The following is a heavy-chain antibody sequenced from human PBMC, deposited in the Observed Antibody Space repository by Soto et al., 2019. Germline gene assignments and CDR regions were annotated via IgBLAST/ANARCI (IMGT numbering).Heavy chain of an antibody. V-gene: IGHV3-48*03. Sequence: EVQLVESGGGLVQPGGSLRLSCAASGFTFNSYEMNWVRQAPGKGLEWVSYIVSRGSTIYYADSVKGRFTISRDNAKKSLYLQMNSLRAEDTAVYYCARGLRSRGYAMDVWGQGTTVTVSS. J-gene: IGHJ6*02. CDR2: IVSRGSTI. CDR3: ARGLRSRGYAMDV. CDR1: GFTFNSYE. D-gene: IGHD5-12*01.